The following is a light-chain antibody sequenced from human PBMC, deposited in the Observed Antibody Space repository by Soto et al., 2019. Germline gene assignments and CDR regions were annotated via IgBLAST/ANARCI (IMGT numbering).Light chain of an antibody. CDR1: QSVSSN. J-gene: IGKJ1*01. CDR3: QQYNNWLWT. CDR2: GAS. V-gene: IGKV3-15*01. Sequence: EIVMTQSPATLSVSPGERATLSCRASQSVSSNLAWYQQKPGQAPRLLIYGASTRATGIPARFSGSGPGTEFTLTISSLQSEDFAVYYCQQYNNWLWTFGQGTKV.